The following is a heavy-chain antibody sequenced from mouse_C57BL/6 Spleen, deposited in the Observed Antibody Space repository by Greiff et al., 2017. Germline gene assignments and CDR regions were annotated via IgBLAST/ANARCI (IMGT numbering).Heavy chain of an antibody. CDR2: IDPSDSYT. J-gene: IGHJ4*01. CDR3: ARGSSYDGYAMDY. D-gene: IGHD1-1*01. V-gene: IGHV1-69*01. Sequence: VQLQQPGAELVMPGASVKLSCKASGYTFTSYWMHWVKQRPGQGLEWIGEIDPSDSYTNYNQKFKGKSTLTVDKSSSTAYMQLSSLTSEDSAVYYCARGSSYDGYAMDYWGQGTSVTVSS. CDR1: GYTFTSYW.